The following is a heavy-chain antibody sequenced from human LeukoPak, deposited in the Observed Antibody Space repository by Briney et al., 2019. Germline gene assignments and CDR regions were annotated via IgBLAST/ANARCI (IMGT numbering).Heavy chain of an antibody. Sequence: SETLSLTCAVYGGSFSGYYWSWIRQPPGKGLEWIGEINHSGSTNYNPSLKSRVTISVDTSKNQFSLKLSSVTAADTAVYYCAASNGRARDPSYFDYWGQGTLVTVSS. CDR3: AASNGRARDPSYFDY. CDR1: GGSFSGYY. J-gene: IGHJ4*02. V-gene: IGHV4-34*01. CDR2: INHSGST. D-gene: IGHD2-2*01.